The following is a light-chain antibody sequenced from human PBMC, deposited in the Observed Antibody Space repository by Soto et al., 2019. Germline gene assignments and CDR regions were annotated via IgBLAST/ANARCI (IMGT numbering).Light chain of an antibody. CDR2: GAS. CDR3: QQYNNWPPWT. J-gene: IGKJ1*01. CDR1: QSVSSN. V-gene: IGKV3-15*01. Sequence: EIVMTQSPATLSVSTGERATLSSRASQSVSSNLAWYQQKPGQAPRLLIYGASTRATGIPARFSGSGSGTEFTLTISSLQSEDFAVYYCQQYNNWPPWTFGQGTKVDI.